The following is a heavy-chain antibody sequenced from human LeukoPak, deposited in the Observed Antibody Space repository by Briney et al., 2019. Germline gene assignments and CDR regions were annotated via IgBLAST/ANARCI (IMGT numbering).Heavy chain of an antibody. D-gene: IGHD4-23*01. J-gene: IGHJ4*02. V-gene: IGHV4-30-4*01. Sequence: SETLSLTCTVSGGSISSGDYYWSWIRQPPGKGLEWIGYIYYSGSTYYNPSLKSRVTISVDTSKNQFSLKLSSATAADTAVYYCARDLLNEGNHLDYWGQGTLVTVSS. CDR3: ARDLLNEGNHLDY. CDR1: GGSISSGDYY. CDR2: IYYSGST.